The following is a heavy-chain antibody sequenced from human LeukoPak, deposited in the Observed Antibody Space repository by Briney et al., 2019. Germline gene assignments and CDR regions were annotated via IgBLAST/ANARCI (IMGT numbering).Heavy chain of an antibody. CDR2: INSDGSST. CDR3: ARGRIVLMVYGPYYFDY. D-gene: IGHD2-8*01. Sequence: QAGGSLRLSCAASGFTFSSYWMHWVRQAPGKGLVWVSRINSDGSSTSYADSVKGRFTISRDNAKNTLYLQMNSLRAEDTAVYYCARGRIVLMVYGPYYFDYWGQGTLVTVSS. J-gene: IGHJ4*02. V-gene: IGHV3-74*01. CDR1: GFTFSSYW.